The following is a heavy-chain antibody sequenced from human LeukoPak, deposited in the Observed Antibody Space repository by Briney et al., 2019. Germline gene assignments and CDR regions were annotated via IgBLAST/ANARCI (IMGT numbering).Heavy chain of an antibody. Sequence: ASVKVSCKASGYTFTNFGISWVRQAPGQRLEWMGWINAGNGNTKYSQEFQGRVTITRDTSASTAYMELSSLRSEDMAVYYCARAYYYDSSGYIGDNWFDPWGQGTLVTVSS. CDR2: INAGNGNT. J-gene: IGHJ5*02. CDR3: ARAYYYDSSGYIGDNWFDP. V-gene: IGHV1-3*03. D-gene: IGHD3-22*01. CDR1: GYTFTNFG.